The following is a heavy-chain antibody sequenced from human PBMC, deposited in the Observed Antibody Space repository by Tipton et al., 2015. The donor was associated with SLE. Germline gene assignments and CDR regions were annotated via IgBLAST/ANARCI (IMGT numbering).Heavy chain of an antibody. CDR2: IYYSGST. Sequence: TLSLTCTVSGGSVSSGSYYWSWIRQPPGKGLEWIGSIYYSGSTYYNPSLKSRVTISVDTSKNQFSLKLSSVTAADTAVYYCARRAAGTDYWGQGTLVTVSS. CDR1: GGSVSSGSYY. V-gene: IGHV4-39*07. D-gene: IGHD6-13*01. CDR3: ARRAAGTDY. J-gene: IGHJ4*02.